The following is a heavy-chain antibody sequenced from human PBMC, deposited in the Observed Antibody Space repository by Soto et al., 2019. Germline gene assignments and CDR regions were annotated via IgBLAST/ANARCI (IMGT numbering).Heavy chain of an antibody. Sequence: QVRLVESGGGVVQPGRSLRLSCAASGFTFSSHGMHWVRQAPGKGLDWVAVISDDGSTEYYADSVKGRFTISRDKFKNTLSLQMNSLRTDDTAXXXXXXXXSSWRFAFDLWGQGTMVTXSS. D-gene: IGHD6-13*01. CDR3: XXXXSSWRFAFDL. CDR1: GFTFSSHG. CDR2: ISDDGSTE. V-gene: IGHV3-30*03. J-gene: IGHJ3*01.